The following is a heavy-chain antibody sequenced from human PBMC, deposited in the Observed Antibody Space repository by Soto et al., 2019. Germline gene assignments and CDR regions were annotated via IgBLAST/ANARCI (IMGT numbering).Heavy chain of an antibody. CDR2: IYYSGST. Sequence: SLTCTVSGGSISSGGYYWSWIRQHPGKGLEWIGYIYYSGSTYYNPSLKSRVTISVDTSKNQFSLKLSSVTAADTAVYYCASGSPSVSAYYYDSSGYYYVFDYWGQGTLVTVSS. CDR1: GGSISSGGYY. CDR3: ASGSPSVSAYYYDSSGYYYVFDY. J-gene: IGHJ4*02. V-gene: IGHV4-31*03. D-gene: IGHD3-22*01.